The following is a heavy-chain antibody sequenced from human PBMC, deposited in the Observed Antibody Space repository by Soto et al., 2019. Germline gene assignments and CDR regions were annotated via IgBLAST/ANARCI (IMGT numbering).Heavy chain of an antibody. CDR2: INHSGST. Sequence: SETLSLTCAVYGGSFSGYYWSWIRQPPGKGLEWIGEINHSGSTNYNPTLKSRVTISVDTSKNQISLKLSSVTAADTAGYYCASGYYFDYWGQGTLVTVSS. CDR1: GGSFSGYY. CDR3: ASGYYFDY. V-gene: IGHV4-34*01. J-gene: IGHJ4*02. D-gene: IGHD3-10*01.